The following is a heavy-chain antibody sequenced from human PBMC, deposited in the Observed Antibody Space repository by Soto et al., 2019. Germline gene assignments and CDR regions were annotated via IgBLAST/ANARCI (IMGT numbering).Heavy chain of an antibody. CDR3: ASTAPELGYSSSWWRHYYGMDV. Sequence: ASVKVSCKASGYTFTSYAMHWVRQAPGQRLEWMGWINAGNGNTKYSQKFQGRVTITRDTSASTAYMELSSLRSEDTAVYYCASTAPELGYSSSWWRHYYGMDVWGQGTTVTVSS. J-gene: IGHJ6*02. CDR2: INAGNGNT. CDR1: GYTFTSYA. D-gene: IGHD6-13*01. V-gene: IGHV1-3*01.